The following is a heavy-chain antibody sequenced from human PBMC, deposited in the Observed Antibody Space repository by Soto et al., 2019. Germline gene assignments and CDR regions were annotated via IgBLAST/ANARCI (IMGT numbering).Heavy chain of an antibody. CDR2: IYDSGSP. CDR1: GGSISVYY. J-gene: IGHJ4*02. V-gene: IGHV4-59*01. Sequence: SETLSLTCPISGGSISVYYRSWIRQPPGQALEWIGYIYDSGSPYYNPSLRSRVIISADTSKNQISLKLTSATAADTAVYYCARGVGSSPPRYWGRGTLVTVSS. D-gene: IGHD1-26*01. CDR3: ARGVGSSPPRY.